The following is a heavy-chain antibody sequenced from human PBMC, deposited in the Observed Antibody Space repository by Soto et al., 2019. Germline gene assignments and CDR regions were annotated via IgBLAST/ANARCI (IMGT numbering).Heavy chain of an antibody. Sequence: ASVKVSCKASGYTFTSYGISWVLQAPGQGLEWMGWISAYNGNTNYAQKLQGRVTMTTDTSTSTAYMELRSLRSDDTAVYYCARDSTKYCSGGSCYFDIWGQGTMVTVSS. J-gene: IGHJ3*02. CDR2: ISAYNGNT. CDR3: ARDSTKYCSGGSCYFDI. D-gene: IGHD2-15*01. CDR1: GYTFTSYG. V-gene: IGHV1-18*01.